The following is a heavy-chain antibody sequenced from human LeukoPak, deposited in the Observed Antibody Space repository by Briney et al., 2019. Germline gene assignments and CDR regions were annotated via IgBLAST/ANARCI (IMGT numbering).Heavy chain of an antibody. D-gene: IGHD5-12*01. CDR2: ISSRGTTI. J-gene: IGHJ3*02. Sequence: GGSLRLSCEASEFSINTYEMNWVRQAPGKGLEWVSYISSRGTTIYYADSVKGRFTISRDDARNSLYLQMNSLRVEDTAIYYCVRDYVDASRVSAFDIWGQGSMVTVSP. V-gene: IGHV3-48*03. CDR1: EFSINTYE. CDR3: VRDYVDASRVSAFDI.